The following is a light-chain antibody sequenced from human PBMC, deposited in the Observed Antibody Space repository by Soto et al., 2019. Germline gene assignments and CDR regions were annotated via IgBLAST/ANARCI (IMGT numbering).Light chain of an antibody. Sequence: QSALTQPASVTGSPGQSITISCTGTSSDVGAYNYVSWYQQHPGKAPKLMVCEVNNRPSGVSDRFSGSKSGNTASLTISGLQAEDEADYYCNSHTTSRSLVFGGGTKVTVL. CDR3: NSHTTSRSLV. V-gene: IGLV2-14*01. J-gene: IGLJ2*01. CDR2: EVN. CDR1: SSDVGAYNY.